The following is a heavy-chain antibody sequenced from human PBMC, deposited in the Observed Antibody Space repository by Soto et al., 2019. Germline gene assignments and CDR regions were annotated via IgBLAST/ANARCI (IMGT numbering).Heavy chain of an antibody. CDR1: GFTVSSHY. D-gene: IGHD6-13*01. CDR2: IYSGGST. CDR3: ARDVLAGAYGMDV. Sequence: EVQLVESGGGLIQPGGSLRLSCAASGFTVSSHYMRWVRQAPGKGLEWVSVIYSGGSTYYAESVKGRFIISRDNSKNTLYLKMNSMRAEDTAVYYCARDVLAGAYGMDVWGQGTTVIVSS. J-gene: IGHJ6*02. V-gene: IGHV3-53*01.